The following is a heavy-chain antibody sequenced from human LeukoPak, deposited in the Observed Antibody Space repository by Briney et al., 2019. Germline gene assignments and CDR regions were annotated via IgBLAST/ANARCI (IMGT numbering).Heavy chain of an antibody. CDR2: FDPEDGET. D-gene: IGHD6-13*01. J-gene: IGHJ3*02. Sequence: ASVKVSCKVSGYTLTELSMHWVRQAPGKGLEWMGGFDPEDGETIYAQKFQGRVTMTEDTSTDTAYMELSSLRSEDTAVYYCAIFSSGVIQLVGSDDAFDIWGQGTMVTVSS. CDR3: AIFSSGVIQLVGSDDAFDI. CDR1: GYTLTELS. V-gene: IGHV1-24*01.